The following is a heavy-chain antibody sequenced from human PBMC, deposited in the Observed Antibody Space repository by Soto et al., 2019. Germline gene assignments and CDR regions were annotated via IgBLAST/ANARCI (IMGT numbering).Heavy chain of an antibody. CDR2: IIPIFGTA. CDR3: ARDGMIVGATTYNYYYYGMDV. V-gene: IGHV1-69*13. CDR1: GGTFSSYA. J-gene: IGHJ6*02. D-gene: IGHD1-26*01. Sequence: ASVKVSCKASGGTFSSYAISWVRQAPGQGLEWMGGIIPIFGTANYAQKFQGRVTITADESTSTAYMELSSLRPEDTAVYYCARDGMIVGATTYNYYYYGMDVWGQGTTVTVSS.